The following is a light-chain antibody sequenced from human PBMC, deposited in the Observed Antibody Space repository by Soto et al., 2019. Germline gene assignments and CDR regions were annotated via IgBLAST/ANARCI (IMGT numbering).Light chain of an antibody. CDR2: EGS. CDR1: SSDIGKYNL. Sequence: QSALTQPASVSGSPGQSITISCTGTSSDIGKYNLVSWYQQHSGKAPKLLIYEGSTRPSGVSSRFSGSKSGNTASLTISGFQAEDEADYYCYSYAGRSIPRVFGGGTKVTVL. J-gene: IGLJ3*02. V-gene: IGLV2-23*01. CDR3: YSYAGRSIPRV.